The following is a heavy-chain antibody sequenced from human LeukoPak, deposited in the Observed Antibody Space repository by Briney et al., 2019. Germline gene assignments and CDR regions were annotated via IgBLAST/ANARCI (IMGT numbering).Heavy chain of an antibody. V-gene: IGHV1-46*01. CDR1: GGTFSSYA. J-gene: IGHJ3*02. Sequence: GASVKVSCKASGGTFSSYAISWVRQAPGQGLEWMGIINPSGGSTSYAQKFQGRVTMTRDTSTSTVYMELSSLRSEDTAVYYCARESRDDAFDIWGQGTMVTVSS. CDR3: ARESRDDAFDI. CDR2: INPSGGST.